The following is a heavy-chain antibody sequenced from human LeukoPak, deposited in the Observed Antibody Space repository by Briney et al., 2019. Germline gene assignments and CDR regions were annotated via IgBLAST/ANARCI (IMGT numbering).Heavy chain of an antibody. D-gene: IGHD1-26*01. CDR1: GYTFTGYY. Sequence: ASVKVSCKASGYTFTGYYMHWVRQAPGQGLEWMGRINPNSGGTNYAQKFQGRVTMIRDTSISTAYMELSRLRSDDTAVYYCARSFRYSGSYFDYWGQGTLVTVSS. V-gene: IGHV1-2*06. CDR2: INPNSGGT. J-gene: IGHJ4*02. CDR3: ARSFRYSGSYFDY.